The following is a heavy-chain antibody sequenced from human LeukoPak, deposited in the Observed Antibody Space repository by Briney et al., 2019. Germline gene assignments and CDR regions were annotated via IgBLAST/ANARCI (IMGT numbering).Heavy chain of an antibody. Sequence: PGGSLRLSCAASGFTFSSYSMNWVRQAPGKGLEWVSSISSSSSYIYYADSVKGRFTISRDNAKNSLYLQMNSLRAEDTAVYYCARVGVIAVAAYYFDYWGQGTLVTVSS. CDR1: GFTFSSYS. V-gene: IGHV3-21*01. J-gene: IGHJ4*02. CDR3: ARVGVIAVAAYYFDY. D-gene: IGHD6-19*01. CDR2: ISSSSSYI.